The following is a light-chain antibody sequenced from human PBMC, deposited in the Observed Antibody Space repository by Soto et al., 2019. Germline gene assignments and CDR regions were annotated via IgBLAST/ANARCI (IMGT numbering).Light chain of an antibody. Sequence: QSVLTQPPSASGTPGQRVTISCSGSSSNIGSNTVNWYQQLPGTAPKLLIYGNNHRPSGVPDRFSGSKSGTSASLAITGLQAEDEADYYCQSYDSSLSGYVFGTGTKVTVL. CDR3: QSYDSSLSGYV. J-gene: IGLJ1*01. CDR1: SSNIGSNT. V-gene: IGLV1-44*01. CDR2: GNN.